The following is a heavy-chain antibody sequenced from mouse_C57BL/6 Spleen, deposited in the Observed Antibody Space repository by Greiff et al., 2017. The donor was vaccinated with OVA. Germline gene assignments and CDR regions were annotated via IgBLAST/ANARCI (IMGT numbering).Heavy chain of an antibody. V-gene: IGHV1-55*01. D-gene: IGHD2-2*01. J-gene: IGHJ2*01. Sequence: VQLQQPGAELVKPGASVKMSCKASGYTFTSYWITWVKQRPGQGLEWIGDIYPGSGSTNYNEKFKSKATLTVDTSSSTAYMQLSSLTSEDSAVYYCAREGEWLDYFDYWGQGTTLTVSS. CDR3: AREGEWLDYFDY. CDR2: IYPGSGST. CDR1: GYTFTSYW.